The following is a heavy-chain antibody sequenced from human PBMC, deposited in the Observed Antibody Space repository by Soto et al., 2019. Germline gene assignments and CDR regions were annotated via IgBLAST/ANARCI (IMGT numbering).Heavy chain of an antibody. Sequence: QLQLQESGPGLVKPSETLSLTCTVSGGSISSSSFHWGWIRQPPGKGLEWIGSTYYSGSTYYSPSLKSRVTISVDTSKNQSSLKLSSVTATDTAVYYCARRERAAGTDWWFDPWGQGTLVTVSS. V-gene: IGHV4-39*01. J-gene: IGHJ5*02. CDR2: TYYSGST. D-gene: IGHD6-13*01. CDR3: ARRERAAGTDWWFDP. CDR1: GGSISSSSFH.